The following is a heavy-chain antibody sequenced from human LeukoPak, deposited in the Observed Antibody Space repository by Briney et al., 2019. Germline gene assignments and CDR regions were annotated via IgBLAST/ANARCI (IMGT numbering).Heavy chain of an antibody. Sequence: PGGSLRLSCAASGFTFNNHAMIWVRQAPGKGLEWASSISGSGAMTYYGDSVKGRFTISRDNAMDTLYLQMNSLRADDTAVYYCAKDRVDGSGSQFDSWGQGSLVIVSS. V-gene: IGHV3-23*01. D-gene: IGHD3-10*01. CDR2: ISGSGAMT. CDR3: AKDRVDGSGSQFDS. J-gene: IGHJ4*02. CDR1: GFTFNNHA.